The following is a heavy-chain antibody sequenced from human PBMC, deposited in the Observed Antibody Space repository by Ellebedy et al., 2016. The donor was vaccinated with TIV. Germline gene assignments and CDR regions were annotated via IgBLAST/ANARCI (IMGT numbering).Heavy chain of an antibody. CDR2: IYHSGST. J-gene: IGHJ5*02. CDR3: ARWFGELLYVRWFDH. D-gene: IGHD3-10*01. Sequence: SETLSLTCTVSGDSISRSSYYWGWIRQPPGKGLEWIGSIYHSGSTDYNPSLKSRVTISADTSKNQFSLRLSSVTAADTAVYYCARWFGELLYVRWFDHWGQGTLVTVSS. CDR1: GDSISRSSYY. V-gene: IGHV4-39*01.